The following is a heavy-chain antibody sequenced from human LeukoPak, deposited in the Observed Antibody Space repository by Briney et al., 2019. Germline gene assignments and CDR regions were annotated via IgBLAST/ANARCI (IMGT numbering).Heavy chain of an antibody. J-gene: IGHJ4*02. Sequence: SVTVSCKASGYTFTNQDINWVRQATGQGLEWVGWINPSTGNTRYSQTFQGRVTITRDRSMATAYMELISLRSEDTAVYYCVRFYSSCWYYDLWGQGTLVTVSS. D-gene: IGHD2-15*01. V-gene: IGHV1-8*03. CDR3: VRFYSSCWYYDL. CDR1: GYTFTNQD. CDR2: INPSTGNT.